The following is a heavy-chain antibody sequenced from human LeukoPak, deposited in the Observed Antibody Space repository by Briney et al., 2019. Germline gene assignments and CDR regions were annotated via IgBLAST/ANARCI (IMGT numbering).Heavy chain of an antibody. CDR2: ISRTGGST. D-gene: IGHD2-2*01. J-gene: IGHJ5*02. V-gene: IGHV3-64D*06. Sequence: GSLTLYRQTSAPTTHNYTNHCDRQAPGKELEFDSAISRTGGSTNYPDSVKDRFSISRDNSKNTLYLQMTSLRADDTAVYYCVKDQHCSTISCATRTGFDPWGQGTSVTVSS. CDR3: VKDQHCSTISCATRTGFDP. CDR1: APTTHNYT.